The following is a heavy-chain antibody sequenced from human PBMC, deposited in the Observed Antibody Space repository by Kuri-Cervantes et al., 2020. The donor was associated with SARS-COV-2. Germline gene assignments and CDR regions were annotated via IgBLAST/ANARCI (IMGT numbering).Heavy chain of an antibody. J-gene: IGHJ6*02. CDR2: IYTSGST. V-gene: IGHV4-61*02. CDR1: GGSISSGSYY. CDR3: ARSGMLVVPAAEVYYYYGMDV. D-gene: IGHD2-2*01. Sequence: SETLSLTCTVSGGSISSGSYYWSWIRQPAGKGLEWIGRIYTSGSTNYNPPLKSRVTMSVDTSKNQFSLKLSSVTAADTAVYYCARSGMLVVPAAEVYYYYGMDVWGQGTTVTVSS.